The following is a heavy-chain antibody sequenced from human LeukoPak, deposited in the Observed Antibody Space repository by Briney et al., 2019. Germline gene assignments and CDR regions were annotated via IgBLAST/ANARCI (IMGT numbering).Heavy chain of an antibody. D-gene: IGHD2-8*01. J-gene: IGHJ5*02. CDR1: GFTFSSYG. Sequence: PGGSLGLSCAASGFTFSSYGMHWVRQAPGKGLEWVAFIQSDGTNKYYADSVKGRFTISGDNSKNTLYLRMNSLRTEDTAVYYCAKVYVVRMVFEPWGQGTLVTVSS. V-gene: IGHV3-30*02. CDR3: AKVYVVRMVFEP. CDR2: IQSDGTNK.